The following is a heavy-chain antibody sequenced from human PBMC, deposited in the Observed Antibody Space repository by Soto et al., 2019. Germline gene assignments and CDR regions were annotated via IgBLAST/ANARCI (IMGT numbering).Heavy chain of an antibody. CDR2: IWYDGSNK. CDR3: ARGKGTTDYYYYYYMDV. D-gene: IGHD1-7*01. Sequence: GGSLRLSCAASGFTFSSYGMHWVRQAPGKGLEWVAVIWYDGSNKYYADSVKGRFTISRDNSKNTLYLQMNSLRAEDTAVYYCARGKGTTDYYYYYYMDVWGKGTTVTVSS. J-gene: IGHJ6*03. CDR1: GFTFSSYG. V-gene: IGHV3-33*08.